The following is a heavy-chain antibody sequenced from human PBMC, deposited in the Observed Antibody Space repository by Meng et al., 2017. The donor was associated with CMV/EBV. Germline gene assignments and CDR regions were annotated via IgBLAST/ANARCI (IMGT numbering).Heavy chain of an antibody. J-gene: IGHJ4*02. D-gene: IGHD3-3*01. V-gene: IGHV3-9*01. CDR3: AKDHDFWSGYSYYFDY. CDR1: GFTFDDYA. CDR2: ISWNSGSI. Sequence: SLKISCAASGFTFDDYAMHWVRQAPGKGLEWVSGISWNSGSIGYADSVKGRFTIPRDNAKNFLYLQMNSLRAEDTALYYCAKDHDFWSGYSYYFDYWGQGTLVTVSS.